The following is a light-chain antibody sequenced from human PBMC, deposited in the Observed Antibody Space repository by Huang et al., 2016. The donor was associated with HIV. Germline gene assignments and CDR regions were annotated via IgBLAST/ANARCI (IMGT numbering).Light chain of an antibody. CDR2: DAS. J-gene: IGKJ4*01. CDR1: QSVHSF. V-gene: IGKV3-11*01. CDR3: HQRSAWPLT. Sequence: EIVLTQSPATLSLSPGERATLSCRASQSVHSFLVWYQHKPGQALRLLMYDASNRATGIPHRFRGSGSGTDFTLTITNLQSEDSAVYYCHQRSAWPLTFGGGTKVEI.